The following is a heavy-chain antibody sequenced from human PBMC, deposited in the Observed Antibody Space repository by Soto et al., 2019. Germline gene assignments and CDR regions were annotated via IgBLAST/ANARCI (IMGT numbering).Heavy chain of an antibody. Sequence: GASVKVSCKASGGTFSSYAISWVRQAPGQGLEWMGGIIPIFGTANYAQKVQGRVTITADESTSTAYMELSSLRSEDTAVYYCARAGFSMGYYGMDVWGQGTTVTVSS. V-gene: IGHV1-69*13. J-gene: IGHJ6*02. CDR1: GGTFSSYA. CDR3: ARAGFSMGYYGMDV. CDR2: IIPIFGTA. D-gene: IGHD2-8*01.